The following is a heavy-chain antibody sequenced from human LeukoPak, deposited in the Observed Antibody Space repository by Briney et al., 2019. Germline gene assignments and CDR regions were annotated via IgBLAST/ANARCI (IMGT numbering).Heavy chain of an antibody. V-gene: IGHV4-61*01. D-gene: IGHD3-10*01. CDR1: GGSISSGSYS. CDR2: IYYSGSI. CDR3: ARVPGYYGSSP. J-gene: IGHJ5*02. Sequence: PSETLSLTCTVSGGSISSGSYSWSWIRQPPGKGLEWIGYIYYSGSINYNPSLKSRVTISVDTSKNQFSLKLSSVTAADTAVYYCARVPGYYGSSPWGQGTLVTVSS.